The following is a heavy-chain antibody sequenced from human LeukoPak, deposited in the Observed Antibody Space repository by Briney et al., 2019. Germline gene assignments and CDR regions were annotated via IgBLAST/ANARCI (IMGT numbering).Heavy chain of an antibody. CDR2: ISGSGGST. J-gene: IGHJ6*03. CDR1: GFTFSSYA. D-gene: IGHD3/OR15-3a*01. Sequence: GGSLRLSCAASGFTFSSYAMSWVRQAPGKGLEWVSAISGSGGSTYYADSVKGRLTISRDNSKNTLYLQMNSLRAEDTAVYYCAKAGWDDFWSLTGYYYMDVWGKGTTVTVSS. CDR3: AKAGWDDFWSLTGYYYMDV. V-gene: IGHV3-23*01.